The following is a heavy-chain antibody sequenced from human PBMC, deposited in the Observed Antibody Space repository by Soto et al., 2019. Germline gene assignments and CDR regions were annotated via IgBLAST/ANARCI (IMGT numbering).Heavy chain of an antibody. CDR2: IIPIFGTA. V-gene: IGHV1-69*13. Sequence: GASVKVSCKASGGTFSSYAISWVRQAPGQGLEWMGGIIPIFGTANYAQKFQGRVTITADESTSTAYMELSSLRSEDTAVYYCAISSYSYGPTLQDYYYYYGMDVWGQGTTVTVSS. CDR3: AISSYSYGPTLQDYYYYYGMDV. CDR1: GGTFSSYA. D-gene: IGHD5-18*01. J-gene: IGHJ6*02.